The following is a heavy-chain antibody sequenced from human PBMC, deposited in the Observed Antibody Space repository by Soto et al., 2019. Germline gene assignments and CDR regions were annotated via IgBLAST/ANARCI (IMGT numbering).Heavy chain of an antibody. CDR2: ISAYNGNT. CDR3: ARGKSYCSGGSCYRAYYYYYGMDV. CDR1: GYTFTSYG. D-gene: IGHD2-15*01. Sequence: GASVKVSCKASGYTFTSYGISWVRQAPGQGLEWMGWISAYNGNTNYAQKLQGRVTMTTDTSTSTAYMELRSLRSDDTAVYYCARGKSYCSGGSCYRAYYYYYGMDVWGQGTTVTVSS. V-gene: IGHV1-18*01. J-gene: IGHJ6*02.